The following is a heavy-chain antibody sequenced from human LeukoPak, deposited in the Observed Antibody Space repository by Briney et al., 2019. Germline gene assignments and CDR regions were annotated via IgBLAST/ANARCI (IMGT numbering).Heavy chain of an antibody. J-gene: IGHJ4*02. V-gene: IGHV4-34*01. CDR2: INHSGST. D-gene: IGHD2-2*01. CDR3: ARVGDIVVVPAANPPYFDY. Sequence: SETLSLTCAVYGGSFSGYYWSWIRQPPGKGLEWIGEINHSGSTNYNPSLKSRVTISVDTSKNQFSLKLSSVTAADTAVYYCARVGDIVVVPAANPPYFDYWGQGTLVTVSS. CDR1: GGSFSGYY.